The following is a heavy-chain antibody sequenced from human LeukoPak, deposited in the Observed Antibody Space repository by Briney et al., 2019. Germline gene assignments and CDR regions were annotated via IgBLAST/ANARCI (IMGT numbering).Heavy chain of an antibody. Sequence: GGSLRLSCAASGFTFSNAWMSWVRQAPGKALEWVSRFKSKTDSGTTDYAAPVKGRFTISRDDSKNTLYLQMNRLKTEDTAVYYCTTDPAYCGGDCYSDAGAEAFYIWGQGTMVTVSS. J-gene: IGHJ3*02. V-gene: IGHV3-15*01. CDR3: TTDPAYCGGDCYSDAGAEAFYI. CDR1: GFTFSNAW. D-gene: IGHD2-21*01. CDR2: FKSKTDSGTT.